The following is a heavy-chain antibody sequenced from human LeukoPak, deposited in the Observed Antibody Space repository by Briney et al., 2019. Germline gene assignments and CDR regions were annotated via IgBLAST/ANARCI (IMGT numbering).Heavy chain of an antibody. V-gene: IGHV3-23*01. CDR2: IRGSGGST. Sequence: GGSLRLSCAASGSTFSSYAMSWVRQAPGKGLEWVSAIRGSGGSTYYADSVKGRFTISRDNSKNTLYLQMNSLRAEDTAVYYCANGGYDFWSGYYHYWGQGTLVTVSS. CDR1: GSTFSSYA. J-gene: IGHJ4*02. CDR3: ANGGYDFWSGYYHY. D-gene: IGHD3-3*01.